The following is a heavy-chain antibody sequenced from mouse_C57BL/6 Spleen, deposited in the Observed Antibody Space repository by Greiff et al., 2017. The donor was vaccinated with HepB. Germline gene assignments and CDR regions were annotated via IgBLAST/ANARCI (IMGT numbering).Heavy chain of an antibody. CDR3: ARGLLRYPLYAMDY. D-gene: IGHD1-1*01. CDR1: GYSITSGYY. CDR2: ISYDGSN. Sequence: EVKLMESGPGLVKPSQSLSLTCSVTGYSITSGYYWNWIRQFPGNKLEWMGYISYDGSNNYNPSLKNRISITRDTSKNQFFLKLNAVTTEDTATYYCARGLLRYPLYAMDYWGQGTSVTVSS. V-gene: IGHV3-6*01. J-gene: IGHJ4*01.